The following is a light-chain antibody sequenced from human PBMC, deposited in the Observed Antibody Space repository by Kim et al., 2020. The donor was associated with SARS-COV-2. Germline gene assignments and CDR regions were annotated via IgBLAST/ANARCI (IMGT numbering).Light chain of an antibody. V-gene: IGKV1-5*03. CDR1: QSISNW. J-gene: IGKJ1*01. Sequence: DIQMTQSPSTLSASVGDRVTITCRASQSISNWLAWYQEKPGKAPKLLIYKASSLGSGVPSRFSGSGYGTEFTLTISSLQPDDFATYYCQQYNSYPWTFGQGTKVDIK. CDR3: QQYNSYPWT. CDR2: KAS.